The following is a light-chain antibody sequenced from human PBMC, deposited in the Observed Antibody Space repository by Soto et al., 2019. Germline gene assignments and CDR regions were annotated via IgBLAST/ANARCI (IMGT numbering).Light chain of an antibody. CDR1: SSDVGGYNY. Sequence: QSVLTHPPSASGSPGQSVTISCTGTSSDVGGYNYVSWYQQRPGKAPKLMIYDVSNRPSGVSNRFSGSKSDNTASLTISGLQGDDEADYYCSSYTSTSTYVFGTGTKVTV. CDR3: SSYTSTSTYV. V-gene: IGLV2-14*01. J-gene: IGLJ1*01. CDR2: DVS.